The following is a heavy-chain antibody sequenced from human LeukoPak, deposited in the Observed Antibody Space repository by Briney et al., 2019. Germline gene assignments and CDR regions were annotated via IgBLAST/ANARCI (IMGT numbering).Heavy chain of an antibody. CDR2: VNSDGSST. CDR1: GFTFSSHW. J-gene: IGHJ4*02. CDR3: ARDSRSSGLTVDY. Sequence: GGSMRLSCAASGFTFSSHWMHWVRQAPGKGLVWVSRVNSDGSSTSYAASVEGRFTISRDNAKNTLYLQMNSLRDEDTAVYYCARDSRSSGLTVDYWGQGTLVTVSS. D-gene: IGHD6-19*01. V-gene: IGHV3-74*01.